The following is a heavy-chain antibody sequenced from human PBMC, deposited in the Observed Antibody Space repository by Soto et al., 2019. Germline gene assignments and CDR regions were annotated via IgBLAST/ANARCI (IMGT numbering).Heavy chain of an antibody. CDR2: IDPSDSYT. D-gene: IGHD1-26*01. Sequence: PGESLKISCKGSGYSFTSYWISWVRQMPGKGLEWMGRIDPSDSYTNYSPSFQGHVTISADKSISTAYLQWSSLKASDTAMYYCARDGSYLPQYNWFDPWGQGTLVTVSS. V-gene: IGHV5-10-1*01. J-gene: IGHJ5*02. CDR1: GYSFTSYW. CDR3: ARDGSYLPQYNWFDP.